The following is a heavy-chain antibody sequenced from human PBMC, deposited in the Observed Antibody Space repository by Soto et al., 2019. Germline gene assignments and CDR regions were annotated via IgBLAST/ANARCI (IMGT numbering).Heavy chain of an antibody. CDR1: GYTFTGYD. CDR2: INPNSGDT. D-gene: IGHD3-10*01. Sequence: QVQLVQSGAEVKKPGASVKVSCKTSGYTFTGYDINWVRQATGQGLECMGWINPNSGDTGYAQKFQGRLTITRNTSINTAYMGLSRLRSDDTAVYYCARGRFIRQVGRGVRNWFDPWGQGTPVTVSA. J-gene: IGHJ5*02. CDR3: ARGRFIRQVGRGVRNWFDP. V-gene: IGHV1-8*01.